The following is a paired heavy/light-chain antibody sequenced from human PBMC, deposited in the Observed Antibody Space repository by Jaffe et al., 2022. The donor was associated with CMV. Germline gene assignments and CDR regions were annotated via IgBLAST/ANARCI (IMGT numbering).Light chain of an antibody. V-gene: IGKV1-17*03. Sequence: DIQMTQSPSAMSASVGDRVTITCRASQGINNYLAWFQQKPGKVPKRLIYAASSLQSGVPSRFSGSGSGTEFTLTINSLQPEDFATYYCLQHNNYPSTFGQGTKVEIK. CDR1: QGINNY. CDR2: AAS. CDR3: LQHNNYPST. J-gene: IGKJ1*01.
Heavy chain of an antibody. V-gene: IGHV3-21*02. Sequence: EVQLVESGGGLVKPGGSLRLSCAASGFTFSSYSMNWVRQAPGKGLEWVSFISRSSSYIYYVDSVKGRFTISRDNAENTLYLQMNSLRDEDTAVYYCARDPGGSSSSDVWGQGTTVTVSS. CDR3: ARDPGGSSSSDV. CDR2: ISRSSSYI. J-gene: IGHJ6*02. CDR1: GFTFSSYS. D-gene: IGHD6-6*01.